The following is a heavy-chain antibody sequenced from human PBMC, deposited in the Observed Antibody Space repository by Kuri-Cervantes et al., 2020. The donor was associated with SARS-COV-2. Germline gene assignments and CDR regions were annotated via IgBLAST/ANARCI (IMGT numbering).Heavy chain of an antibody. J-gene: IGHJ6*03. Sequence: SETLSLTCTVSGGSISSYYWSWIRQPPGKGLEWIGYIYYSGSTNYNPSLKSRVTISVDTSKNQFSLKLSSVTAADTAVYYCAGPAAIRANYYYYYTDVWGKGTTVTVSS. CDR1: GGSISSYY. CDR3: AGPAAIRANYYYYYTDV. V-gene: IGHV4-59*08. D-gene: IGHD2-2*02. CDR2: IYYSGST.